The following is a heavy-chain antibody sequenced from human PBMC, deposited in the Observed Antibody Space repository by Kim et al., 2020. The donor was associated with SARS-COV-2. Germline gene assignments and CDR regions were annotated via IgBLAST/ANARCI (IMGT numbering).Heavy chain of an antibody. CDR2: T. Sequence: TKYSQKFQGRVTITRDTSASTAYMELSSLRSEDTAVYYCASLYSSGTFDYWGQGTLVTVSS. J-gene: IGHJ4*02. D-gene: IGHD6-19*01. V-gene: IGHV1-3*01. CDR3: ASLYSSGTFDY.